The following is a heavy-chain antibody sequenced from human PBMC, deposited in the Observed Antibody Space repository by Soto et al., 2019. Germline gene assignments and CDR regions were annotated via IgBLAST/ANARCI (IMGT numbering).Heavy chain of an antibody. D-gene: IGHD6-13*01. Sequence: QVQLQQWGAGLLKPSETLSLTCAVYGGSFSGYYWSWIRQPPGKGLEWIGEINHSGSTNYNPSLKSRVTISVDTSKNQFSLKLSSVTAADTAVYYCARGQQRWGWFSFYGMDVWGQGTTVTVSS. V-gene: IGHV4-34*01. CDR1: GGSFSGYY. J-gene: IGHJ6*02. CDR2: INHSGST. CDR3: ARGQQRWGWFSFYGMDV.